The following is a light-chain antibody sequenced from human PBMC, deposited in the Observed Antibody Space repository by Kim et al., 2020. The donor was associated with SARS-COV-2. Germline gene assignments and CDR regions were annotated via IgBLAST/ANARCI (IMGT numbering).Light chain of an antibody. CDR1: SGHSSYA. CDR2: LNSAGSH. J-gene: IGLJ2*01. Sequence: SDKLTCTPSSGHSSYAIAWHQQQPEKGPRYLMKLNSAGSHSKGDGIPDRFSGSSSGAERYLTISSLQSEDEADYYCQTWGTGIHVVFGGGTQLTVL. V-gene: IGLV4-69*01. CDR3: QTWGTGIHVV.